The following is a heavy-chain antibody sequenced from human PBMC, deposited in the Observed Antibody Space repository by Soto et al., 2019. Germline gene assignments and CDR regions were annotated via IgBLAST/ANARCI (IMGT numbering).Heavy chain of an antibody. V-gene: IGHV1-18*01. CDR1: GYTFTSYG. D-gene: IGHD3-22*01. J-gene: IGHJ5*02. Sequence: QVQLVQSGAEVKKPGASVKVSCKASGYTFTSYGITWVRQAPGQGLEWMGWISTYNGNTNYAQKLQGRVTMTTDTSTSTAYMELRSLRSDDTTVYYCERGYYYDSSGYIGNWFDPWGQGTLVTVSS. CDR2: ISTYNGNT. CDR3: ERGYYYDSSGYIGNWFDP.